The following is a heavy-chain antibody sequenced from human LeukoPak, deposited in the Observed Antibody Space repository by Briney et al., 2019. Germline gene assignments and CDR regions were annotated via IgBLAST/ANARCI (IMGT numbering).Heavy chain of an antibody. D-gene: IGHD5-18*01. CDR3: AKDISRYSYGWAFDY. Sequence: GGSLRPSCAASGFTFSSYGMHWVRQAPGKGLEWVAVIWYDGSNKYYADSVKGRFTISRDNSKNTLYLQMNSLRAEDTAVYYCAKDISRYSYGWAFDYWGQGTLVTVSS. V-gene: IGHV3-33*06. CDR2: IWYDGSNK. CDR1: GFTFSSYG. J-gene: IGHJ4*02.